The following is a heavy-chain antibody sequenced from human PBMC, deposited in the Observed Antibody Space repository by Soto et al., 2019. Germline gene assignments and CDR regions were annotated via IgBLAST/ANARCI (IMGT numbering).Heavy chain of an antibody. V-gene: IGHV2-5*01. J-gene: IGHJ4*02. CDR2: IYYNDDR. CDR1: GFSFTTAGVA. Sequence: QITLQESGPTLVKPTQTLTLTCTFSGFSFTTAGVAVGWIRQTPGGALEWLTLIYYNDDRRFSPSLKTRLTITGDTSKNQVVLSLTNVDPGDTATSFCAHSDGGYEIIYFDFWGQGIPVTVSS. CDR3: AHSDGGYEIIYFDF. D-gene: IGHD5-12*01.